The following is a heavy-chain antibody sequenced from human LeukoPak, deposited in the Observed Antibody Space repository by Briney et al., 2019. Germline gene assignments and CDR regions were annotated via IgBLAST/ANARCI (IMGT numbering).Heavy chain of an antibody. Sequence: GGSLRLSCAASGFTFSSYSMNWVRQAPGKGLEWVSSISTSSSYINYADSVRGRFTISRDNSKNSLYLQMNSLRAEDTAVYYCAGGRFWETLEYWGQGTLVTVSS. CDR3: AGGRFWETLEY. D-gene: IGHD3-10*01. CDR1: GFTFSSYS. J-gene: IGHJ4*02. V-gene: IGHV3-21*01. CDR2: ISTSSSYI.